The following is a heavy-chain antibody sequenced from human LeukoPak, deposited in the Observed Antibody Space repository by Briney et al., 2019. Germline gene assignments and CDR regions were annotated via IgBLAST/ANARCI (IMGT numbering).Heavy chain of an antibody. CDR3: ARELGYYADY. J-gene: IGHJ4*02. Sequence: PSETLSLTCAVYGGSFSGYYWSWIRQPPGKGLEWIGEINHSGSTNYSPSLKSRVTISVDTSKNQFSLKLSSVTAADTAVYYCARELGYYADYWGQGTLVTVSS. CDR1: GGSFSGYY. V-gene: IGHV4-34*01. CDR2: INHSGST. D-gene: IGHD3-22*01.